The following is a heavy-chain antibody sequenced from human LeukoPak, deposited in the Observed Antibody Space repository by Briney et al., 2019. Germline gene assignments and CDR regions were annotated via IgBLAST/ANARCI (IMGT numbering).Heavy chain of an antibody. CDR2: INPNSGGT. J-gene: IGHJ5*02. CDR1: GYTFTGYY. D-gene: IGHD3-10*01. V-gene: IGHV1-2*02. CDR3: ARDGYYGSGAGHWFDP. Sequence: ASVKVSCKASGYTFTGYYMHWVRQAPGQGLEWMGWINPNSGGTNYAQKFQGGVTMTRDTSISTAYMELSRLRSDDTAVYYCARDGYYGSGAGHWFDPWGQGTLVTVSS.